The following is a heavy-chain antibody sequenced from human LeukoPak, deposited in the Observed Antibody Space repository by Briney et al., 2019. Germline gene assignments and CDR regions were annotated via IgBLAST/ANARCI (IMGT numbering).Heavy chain of an antibody. CDR2: ISSSSSYI. D-gene: IGHD2-2*01. J-gene: IGHJ4*02. CDR3: AIATVSSSPDY. V-gene: IGHV3-21*01. Sequence: GGSLRLSCAASGFTFSSYSRNWVRQAPGKGLEWVSSISSSSSYIYYADSVKGRITISRDNAKNSLYLQMNSLRAEDTAVYYCAIATVSSSPDYWGQGTLVTVST. CDR1: GFTFSSYS.